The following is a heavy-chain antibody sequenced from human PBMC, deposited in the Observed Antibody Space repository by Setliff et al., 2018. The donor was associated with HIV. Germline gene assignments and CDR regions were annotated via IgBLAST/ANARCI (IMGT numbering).Heavy chain of an antibody. CDR1: GGSFSGYY. CDR3: ARPSFGIGGGANFDS. J-gene: IGHJ4*02. D-gene: IGHD3-3*01. V-gene: IGHV4-34*01. CDR2: IHHSRRT. Sequence: SETLSLTCAVYGGSFSGYYWSWIRQSPEKGLEWIGEIHHSRRTNYSPSLKSRVTMSVDTSGSRFSLKLTSVTAADTAVYYCARPSFGIGGGANFDSWGRGTLVTVSS.